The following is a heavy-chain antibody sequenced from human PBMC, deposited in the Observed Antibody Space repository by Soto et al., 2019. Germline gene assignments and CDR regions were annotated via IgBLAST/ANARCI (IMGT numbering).Heavy chain of an antibody. V-gene: IGHV4-59*08. J-gene: IGHJ4*02. D-gene: IGHD6-19*01. CDR1: GGSISSHY. CDR2: IYYSGST. CDR3: ARQLDITGWYLTFDS. Sequence: SETLSLTSTVSGGSISSHYWNWIRQSPGKGLEWIGYIYYSGSTNYNPSFKSRVTISVDRSKNQFSLKLNSVTAADTAVYYCARQLDITGWYLTFDSWGRGILVTVSS.